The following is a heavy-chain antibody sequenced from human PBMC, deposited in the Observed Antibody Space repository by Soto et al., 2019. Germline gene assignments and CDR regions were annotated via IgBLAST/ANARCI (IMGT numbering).Heavy chain of an antibody. V-gene: IGHV4-34*01. Sequence: PSETLSLTCAVYGGSFSGYYCSWIRQPPWKGLEWIGEINHSGITNYNPSLKSRVTISVDTSKNQFSLKLSSVTAAATGGWYCARPSRSSWQRSYYSGMDVLGPGLTVSGSS. CDR3: ARPSRSSWQRSYYSGMDV. CDR2: INHSGIT. D-gene: IGHD6-25*01. CDR1: GGSFSGYY. J-gene: IGHJ6*02.